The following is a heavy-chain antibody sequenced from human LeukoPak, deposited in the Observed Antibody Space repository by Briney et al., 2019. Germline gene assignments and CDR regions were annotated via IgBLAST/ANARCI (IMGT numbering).Heavy chain of an antibody. CDR2: ISYDGSNK. J-gene: IGHJ3*02. Sequence: GRSLRLSCAASGFTFSSYAMHWVRQAPGKGLEWVAVISYDGSNKYYADSVKGRFTISRDNSKNTLYLQMNSLRAEDTAVYYCAKGTNPAIWGQGTMVTVSS. CDR1: GFTFSSYA. V-gene: IGHV3-30*01. CDR3: AKGTNPAI. D-gene: IGHD1-1*01.